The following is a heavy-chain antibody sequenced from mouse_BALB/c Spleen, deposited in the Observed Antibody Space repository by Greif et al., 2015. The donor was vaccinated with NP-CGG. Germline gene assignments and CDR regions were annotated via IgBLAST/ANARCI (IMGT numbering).Heavy chain of an antibody. J-gene: IGHJ2*01. CDR2: INPSTGYT. Sequence: QVQLQQPGAELAKPGAPVKMSCKASGSTLTSYWLHWVKQRPGQGLEWIGYINPSTGYTAYNQQFKAQAPLTADKSSSTACMQLNGLTSEDSAVYDCARRGDYDGFVYWGQGATLAVSS. CDR3: ARRGDYDGFVY. CDR1: GSTLTSYW. V-gene: IGHV1-7*01. D-gene: IGHD2-4*01.